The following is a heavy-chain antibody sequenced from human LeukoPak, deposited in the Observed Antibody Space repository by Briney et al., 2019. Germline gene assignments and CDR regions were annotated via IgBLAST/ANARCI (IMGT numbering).Heavy chain of an antibody. V-gene: IGHV3-23*01. CDR1: GFTFSSYA. D-gene: IGHD3-22*01. CDR2: ISGSGGST. CDR3: AKDHPYYYDSSGYYAYYFDY. J-gene: IGHJ4*02. Sequence: GGSLRLSCAASGFTFSSYAMSWVRQAPGKGLEWVSAISGSGGSTYYADSVKGRFTISRDNSKNTLYLQMNSLRAEDTAVYYCAKDHPYYYDSSGYYAYYFDYWGQGTLSPSPQ.